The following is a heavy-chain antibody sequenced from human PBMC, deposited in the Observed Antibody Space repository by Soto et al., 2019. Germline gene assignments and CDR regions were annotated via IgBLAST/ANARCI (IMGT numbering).Heavy chain of an antibody. CDR1: GGSISSNDYC. Sequence: SETLSLTCTVSGGSISSNDYCWSWIRQPPDRDLEWIGHIYDGGTTYSNPSLKNRITISVDTSKTQFSLKINSVSAADTAVYYCARGPSGDKVDDWGQGILVS. CDR3: ARGPSGDKVDD. D-gene: IGHD7-27*01. CDR2: IYDGGTT. V-gene: IGHV4-30-4*01. J-gene: IGHJ4*02.